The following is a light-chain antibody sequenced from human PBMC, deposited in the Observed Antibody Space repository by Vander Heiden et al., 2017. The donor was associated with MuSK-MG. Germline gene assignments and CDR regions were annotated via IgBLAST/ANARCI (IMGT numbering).Light chain of an antibody. CDR3: SSYTSSSTLHYV. J-gene: IGLJ1*01. CDR1: SSDVGGYNY. Sequence: SALTHPASVSGSPGQSITISCTGTSSDVGGYNYVSWYQQHTGKAPKLMIYDVSNRPSGVSNRFSGSKSGNTASLTISGLQAEDEADYYCSSYTSSSTLHYVFGTGTKVTVL. CDR2: DVS. V-gene: IGLV2-14*01.